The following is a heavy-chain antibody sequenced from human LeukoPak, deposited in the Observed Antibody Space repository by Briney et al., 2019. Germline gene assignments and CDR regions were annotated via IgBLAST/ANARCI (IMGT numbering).Heavy chain of an antibody. Sequence: GGSLRLSCAASGFTFDDYAMHWVRQAPGKGLEWVSDISWNSGSIYYADPVKGRFTISRDNAKNSLYLQMNSLRPEDTALYYCAKDKGAVADANYYYGVDVWGQGTTVTVPS. V-gene: IGHV3-9*01. J-gene: IGHJ6*02. CDR3: AKDKGAVADANYYYGVDV. D-gene: IGHD6-19*01. CDR2: ISWNSGSI. CDR1: GFTFDDYA.